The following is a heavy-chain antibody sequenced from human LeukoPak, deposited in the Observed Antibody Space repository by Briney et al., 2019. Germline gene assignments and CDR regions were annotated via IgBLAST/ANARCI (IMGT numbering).Heavy chain of an antibody. CDR3: AREGGGYSSYQSMDV. CDR2: IIPIFGTA. J-gene: IGHJ6*04. Sequence: SVKVSCKASGGTFSSYAISWVRQAPGQGLEWMGGIIPIFGTANYAQKFQGRVTITADESTSTAYMELSSLRSEDTAEYYCAREGGGYSSYQSMDVWGKGTTVTVSS. V-gene: IGHV1-69*13. CDR1: GGTFSSYA. D-gene: IGHD5-18*01.